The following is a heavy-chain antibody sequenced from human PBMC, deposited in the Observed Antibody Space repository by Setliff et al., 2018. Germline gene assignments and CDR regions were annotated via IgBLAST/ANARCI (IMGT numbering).Heavy chain of an antibody. CDR2: ISAYNGNT. D-gene: IGHD6-6*01. V-gene: IGHV1-18*01. CDR3: ALEYSNSSPTVYYYMDV. J-gene: IGHJ6*03. CDR1: GGTFSSYA. Sequence: ASVKVSCKASGGTFSSYAISWVRQAPGQGLEWMGWISAYNGNTNYAQKLQGRVTITRDASTSTAYMELSSLRSEDTAVYYCALEYSNSSPTVYYYMDVWGKGTTVTVSS.